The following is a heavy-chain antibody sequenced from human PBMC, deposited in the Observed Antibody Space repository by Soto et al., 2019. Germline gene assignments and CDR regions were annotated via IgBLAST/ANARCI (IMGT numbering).Heavy chain of an antibody. CDR3: AKVGIVVLTAADYYYGMDV. Sequence: SLRLSCAASGFTFSSYGMHWVRQAPGKGLEWVAVISYDGSNKYYADSVKGRFTISRDNSKNTLYLQMNSLRAEDTAVYYCAKVGIVVLTAADYYYGMDVWGQGTTVTVSS. V-gene: IGHV3-30*18. CDR2: ISYDGSNK. CDR1: GFTFSSYG. D-gene: IGHD2-2*01. J-gene: IGHJ6*02.